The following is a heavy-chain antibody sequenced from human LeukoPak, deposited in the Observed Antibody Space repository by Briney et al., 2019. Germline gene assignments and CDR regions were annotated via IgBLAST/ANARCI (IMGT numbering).Heavy chain of an antibody. CDR3: ARPGSSGYYADDAFDI. CDR1: GYSISSGYY. CDR2: IYHSGGT. V-gene: IGHV4-38-2*02. D-gene: IGHD3-22*01. J-gene: IGHJ3*02. Sequence: PSETLSLTCTVSGYSISSGYYWGWIRQPPGKGLEWIGSIYHSGGTYYNPSLKSRVTISVDTSKNQFSLKLSSVTAADTAVYYCARPGSSGYYADDAFDIWGQGTMVTVSS.